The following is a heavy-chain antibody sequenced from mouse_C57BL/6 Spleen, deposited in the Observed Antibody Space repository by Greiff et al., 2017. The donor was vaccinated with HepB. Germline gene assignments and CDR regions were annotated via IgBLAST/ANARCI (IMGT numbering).Heavy chain of an antibody. CDR3: ARWGTTDAMDY. CDR2: IYPGGGNT. V-gene: IGHV1-76*01. CDR1: GYSFTDYY. Sequence: VQLQQSGAELVRPGASVKLSCKASGYSFTDYYLNWVKQRPGQGLEWLGRIYPGGGNTYYNEKFTGKATLTAENSSSTAYMQLSSLTYEDAAVYFCARWGTTDAMDYWGQGTSVTVSS. D-gene: IGHD1-1*01. J-gene: IGHJ4*01.